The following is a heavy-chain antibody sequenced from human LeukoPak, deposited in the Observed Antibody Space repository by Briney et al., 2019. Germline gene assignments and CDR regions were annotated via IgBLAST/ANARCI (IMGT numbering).Heavy chain of an antibody. CDR2: IIPIFGTA. Sequence: ASVKVSCKASGGTFSSYAISWVRQAPGQGLEWMGGIIPIFGTANYAQKFQGRVTITADESTSTAYMELRSLRSDDTAVYYCARGLQYLWFGDPITPGYWGQGTLVTVSS. J-gene: IGHJ4*02. CDR3: ARGLQYLWFGDPITPGY. V-gene: IGHV1-69*01. D-gene: IGHD3-10*01. CDR1: GGTFSSYA.